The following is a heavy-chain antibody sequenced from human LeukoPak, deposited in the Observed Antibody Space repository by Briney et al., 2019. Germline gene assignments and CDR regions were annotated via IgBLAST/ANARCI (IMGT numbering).Heavy chain of an antibody. D-gene: IGHD5-18*01. CDR1: GYTFTGYY. Sequence: ASVKVSCKTSGYTFTGYYMHWVRQAPGQGLEWMGWINPNSGGTNYAQKFQGRVTMTSDTSISTAYMELSRLTSDDTAVYYCARDLGYSSKNWGQGTLVTVSS. J-gene: IGHJ4*02. V-gene: IGHV1-2*02. CDR3: ARDLGYSSKN. CDR2: INPNSGGT.